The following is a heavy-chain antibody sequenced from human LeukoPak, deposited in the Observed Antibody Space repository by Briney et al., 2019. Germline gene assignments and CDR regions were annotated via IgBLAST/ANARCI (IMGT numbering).Heavy chain of an antibody. V-gene: IGHV4-4*07. J-gene: IGHJ3*02. D-gene: IGHD2/OR15-2a*01. CDR1: GGSISSYY. CDR3: ARVGDELGTTYDAFDI. Sequence: SETLSLTCTVAGGSISSYYWSWIRQPAGKGLEWIGRIYTSGSTNHNPSLKSRVTMSVDTSKNQFSLKLSSVTAADTAVYYCARVGDELGTTYDAFDIWGQGTMVTVSS. CDR2: IYTSGST.